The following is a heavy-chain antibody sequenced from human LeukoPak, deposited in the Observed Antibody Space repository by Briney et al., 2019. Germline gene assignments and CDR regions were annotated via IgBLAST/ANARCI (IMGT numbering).Heavy chain of an antibody. CDR1: GITFSGYT. J-gene: IGHJ4*02. CDR3: AKAQGGTNGLLDN. V-gene: IGHV3-23*01. Sequence: GGSLRLSCAASGITFSGYTMSWGRQAPGKGLEWVSSILNNGATTYYADSVKGRFTISRDSSKDTLDLQMNSLRAGDTAIYYCAKAQGGTNGLLDNWGQGTLVTVSS. CDR2: ILNNGATT. D-gene: IGHD3-16*01.